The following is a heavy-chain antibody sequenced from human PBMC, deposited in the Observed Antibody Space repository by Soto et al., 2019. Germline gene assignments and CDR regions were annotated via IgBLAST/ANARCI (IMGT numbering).Heavy chain of an antibody. D-gene: IGHD3-22*01. CDR3: AIGGYYAALDI. CDR1: GFTFSSYA. J-gene: IGHJ3*02. Sequence: GGSLRLSCAASGFTFSSYAMSWVRQAPGKGLEWVSAVSGTGDTTYYADSGKGRFTVSRDNSKTRDNSKTTLYLQMTSLRAADTAVYYCAIGGYYAALDIWGQGTMVTVSS. V-gene: IGHV3-23*01. CDR2: VSGTGDTT.